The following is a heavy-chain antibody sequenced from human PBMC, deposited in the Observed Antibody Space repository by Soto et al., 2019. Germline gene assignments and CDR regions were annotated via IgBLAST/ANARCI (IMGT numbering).Heavy chain of an antibody. V-gene: IGHV3-48*03. CDR1: GFTFSSYE. J-gene: IGHJ4*02. D-gene: IGHD1-26*01. CDR3: ARDRGGSYGDY. CDR2: VSSSGSTI. Sequence: PGGSLRLSCAASGFTFSSYEMNWVRQAPGKGLEWVSYVSSSGSTIYYADSVKGRFTISRDNAKNSLYLQMNSLRAEDTAVYYCARDRGGSYGDYWGQGTLVTVSS.